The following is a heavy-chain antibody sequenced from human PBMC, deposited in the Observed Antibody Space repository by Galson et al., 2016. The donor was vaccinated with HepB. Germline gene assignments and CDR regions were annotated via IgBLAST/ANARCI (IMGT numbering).Heavy chain of an antibody. CDR3: ARGGLRFLNWLSDEYDH. V-gene: IGHV4-34*01. CDR1: GGSFSGYY. J-gene: IGHJ4*02. CDR2: IIHGGST. D-gene: IGHD3-3*01. Sequence: TLSLTCAVQGGSFSGYYWNWIRQTPGKGFEWIGEIIHGGSTNYNPSLKSRVTIPIDTSRNQFSLNLTSVTAADTAVYYCARGGLRFLNWLSDEYDHWGQGTLVTVSS.